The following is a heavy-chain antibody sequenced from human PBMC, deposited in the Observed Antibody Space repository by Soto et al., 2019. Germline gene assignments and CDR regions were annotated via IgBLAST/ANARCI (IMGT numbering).Heavy chain of an antibody. CDR3: ARDIAYGSGSYKGTSFDP. V-gene: IGHV1-18*01. D-gene: IGHD3-10*01. J-gene: IGHJ5*02. Sequence: ASVKVSCKASGYTFTSYGISWVRQAPGQGLEWMGWISAYNGNTNYAQKLQGRVTMTTDTSTSTAYMELSSLRSEDTAVYYCARDIAYGSGSYKGTSFDPWGQGTLVTVSS. CDR2: ISAYNGNT. CDR1: GYTFTSYG.